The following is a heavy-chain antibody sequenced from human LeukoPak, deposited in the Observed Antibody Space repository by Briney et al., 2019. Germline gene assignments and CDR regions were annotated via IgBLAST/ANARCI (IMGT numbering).Heavy chain of an antibody. D-gene: IGHD6-6*01. CDR2: ISSSSSYI. Sequence: GSLRLSCAASGFTFSSYSMYWVRQAPGKGLEWVSSISSSSSYIYYADSVKGRFTISRDNAKNSLYLQMNSLRAEDTAVYYCARADSSSSLAFDIWGQGTMVTVSS. CDR1: GFTFSSYS. J-gene: IGHJ3*02. V-gene: IGHV3-21*01. CDR3: ARADSSSSLAFDI.